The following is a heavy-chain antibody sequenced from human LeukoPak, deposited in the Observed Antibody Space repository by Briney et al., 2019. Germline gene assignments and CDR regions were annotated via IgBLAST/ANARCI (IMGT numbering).Heavy chain of an antibody. V-gene: IGHV3-48*03. Sequence: GGSLRLSCAGFGFAFSNSAMTWVRQAPGQGLEWISYITDRGGAIYYADSVKGRFTISRDNAKNSLYLQMNSLRADDTAVYYCARYYGDGAYDTSRWFDPWGQGTLVTVSS. CDR2: ITDRGGAI. CDR1: GFAFSNSA. CDR3: ARYYGDGAYDTSRWFDP. J-gene: IGHJ5*02. D-gene: IGHD5-24*01.